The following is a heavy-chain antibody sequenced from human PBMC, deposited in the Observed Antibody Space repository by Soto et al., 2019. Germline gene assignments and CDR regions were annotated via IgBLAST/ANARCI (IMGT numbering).Heavy chain of an antibody. CDR3: AKDGRGYDSSGYYPPTWYFDL. CDR1: GFTFSSYG. D-gene: IGHD3-22*01. CDR2: ISYDGSNK. Sequence: QVQLVESGGGVVQPGRSLRLSCAASGFTFSSYGMHWVRQAPGKGLEWVAVISYDGSNKYYADSVKGRFTTSRDNSKNALYLQMNSLRAEDTAMYYCAKDGRGYDSSGYYPPTWYFDLWGRGTLVTVSS. V-gene: IGHV3-30*18. J-gene: IGHJ2*01.